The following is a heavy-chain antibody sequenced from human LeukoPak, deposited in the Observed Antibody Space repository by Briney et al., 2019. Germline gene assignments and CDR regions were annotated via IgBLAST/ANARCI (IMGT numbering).Heavy chain of an antibody. CDR2: IYTSGST. CDR3: ARRLAVALFDP. J-gene: IGHJ5*02. V-gene: IGHV4-4*09. D-gene: IGHD6-19*01. Sequence: SETLFLTCTVSGGSISSYYWSWIRQPPGKGLEWIGYIYTSGSTNYNPSLKSRVTISVDTSKNQFSLKLSSVTAADTAVYYCARRLAVALFDPWGQGTLVTVSS. CDR1: GGSISSYY.